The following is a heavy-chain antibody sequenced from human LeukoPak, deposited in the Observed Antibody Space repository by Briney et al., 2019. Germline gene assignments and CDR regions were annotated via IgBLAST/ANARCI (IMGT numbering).Heavy chain of an antibody. Sequence: PSETLSLTCTVSGGSINSYYWSWIRQPPGKGLEWIGSIYYSGSAYYNPSLKSRVTISVDTSRNQFSLRLSSLTAADTAMYFCAKSLYDYRSGTYFRPFDYWGQGTLVTVSS. D-gene: IGHD3-10*01. V-gene: IGHV4-59*05. CDR1: GGSINSYY. CDR3: AKSLYDYRSGTYFRPFDY. CDR2: IYYSGSA. J-gene: IGHJ4*02.